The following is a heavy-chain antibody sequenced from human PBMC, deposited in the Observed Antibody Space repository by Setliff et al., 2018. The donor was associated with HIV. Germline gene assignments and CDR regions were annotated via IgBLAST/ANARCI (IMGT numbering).Heavy chain of an antibody. CDR3: ARDAERGYSYGYDY. D-gene: IGHD5-18*01. CDR2: VFHSGST. Sequence: SETLSLTCAVSGYSISSGYYWGWIRQPPGKGLEWIGRVFHSGSTYYNPSLKSRVTMSVDTSKNQFSLKMSSVTAADTAVYYCARDAERGYSYGYDYWGQGTQVTVS. CDR1: GYSISSGYY. V-gene: IGHV4-38-2*02. J-gene: IGHJ4*02.